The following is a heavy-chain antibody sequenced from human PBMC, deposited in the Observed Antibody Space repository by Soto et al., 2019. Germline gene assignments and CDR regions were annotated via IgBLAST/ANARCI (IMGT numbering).Heavy chain of an antibody. CDR3: ARGETDYYYYMDV. V-gene: IGHV3-23*01. CDR1: GFRFSNYA. Sequence: EVQLLDSGGTLEQPGGSLRLSCTASGFRFSNYAMSWVRQAPGKGLEWVSGISGRGTSPYYADSVKGRFTISRDNSKNTLYLQMNSLRVEDTAVYYCARGETDYYYYMDVWGKGTTVTVSS. CDR2: ISGRGTSP. J-gene: IGHJ6*03.